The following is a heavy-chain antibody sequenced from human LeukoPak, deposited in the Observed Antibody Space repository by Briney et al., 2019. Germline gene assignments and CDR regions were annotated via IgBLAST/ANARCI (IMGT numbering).Heavy chain of an antibody. CDR3: TTVAGDGRDPARYAYCMDF. CDR2: IYYNGNT. Sequence: SETLSLSCIVSAFSINNYNCRWIRQPPGKGLEWIGYIYYNGNTNNNPSLKSRVTISIDTSKTQLSLNLRSVTAADTAVYYYTTVAGDGRDPARYAYCMDFWGQGTLVTVSS. J-gene: IGHJ4*01. CDR1: AFSINNYN. D-gene: IGHD2-2*01. V-gene: IGHV4-59*01.